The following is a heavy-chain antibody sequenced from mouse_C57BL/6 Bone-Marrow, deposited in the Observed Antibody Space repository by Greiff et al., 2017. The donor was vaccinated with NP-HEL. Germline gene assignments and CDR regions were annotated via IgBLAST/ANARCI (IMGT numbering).Heavy chain of an antibody. CDR3: ARAYSGNYFDY. CDR2: ISDGGSYT. CDR1: GFTFSSYA. Sequence: EVKVVESGGGLVKPGGSLKLSCAASGFTFSSYAMSWVRQTPEKRLEWVATISDGGSYTYYPDNVKGRFTISRDNAKNNLYLQMSHLKSEDTAMYYCARAYSGNYFDYWGQGTTLTVSS. D-gene: IGHD2-10*01. J-gene: IGHJ2*01. V-gene: IGHV5-4*03.